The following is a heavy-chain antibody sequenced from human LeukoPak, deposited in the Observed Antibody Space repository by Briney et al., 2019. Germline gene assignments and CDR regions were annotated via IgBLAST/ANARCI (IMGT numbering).Heavy chain of an antibody. CDR2: INQDGSEK. D-gene: IGHD3-22*01. Sequence: PGGSLRLSCAASGFTFSRYWMTWVRQAPGKGLEWVANINQDGSEKYYVDSVKGRFTVSRDNAKNSVFLQLNTLRVEDTAVYYCARGDSSGSISDYWGQGTLVPVSS. J-gene: IGHJ4*02. CDR1: GFTFSRYW. CDR3: ARGDSSGSISDY. V-gene: IGHV3-7*01.